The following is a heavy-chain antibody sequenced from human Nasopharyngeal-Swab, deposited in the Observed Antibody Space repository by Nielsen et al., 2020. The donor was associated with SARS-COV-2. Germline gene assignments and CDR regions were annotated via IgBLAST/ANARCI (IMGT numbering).Heavy chain of an antibody. J-gene: IGHJ3*02. CDR2: ISFDGST. CDR3: AKAMGSVYDTSGHYNAFDI. V-gene: IGHV3-23*01. Sequence: WIRQPPGKGLEWVSVISFDGSTYYGDSVKGRFTISRDNSKNTLYLLMNSLRVEDTAVYYCAKAMGSVYDTSGHYNAFDIWGQGTTVTVSS. D-gene: IGHD3-22*01.